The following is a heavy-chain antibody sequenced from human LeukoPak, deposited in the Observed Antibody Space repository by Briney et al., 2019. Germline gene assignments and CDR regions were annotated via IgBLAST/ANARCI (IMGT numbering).Heavy chain of an antibody. CDR1: GFTFTSYA. CDR2: ISSSGVKT. D-gene: IGHD2-2*01. Sequence: GGSLRLSCAASGFTFTSYAMSWVRQAPEKGLEWVSTISSSGVKTNYVDSVKGRFTISRDNSKNTLYLQMNSLRPEDTAVYYCARDRVGVQVPAANTNWFDPWGQGTLVTVSS. CDR3: ARDRVGVQVPAANTNWFDP. V-gene: IGHV3-23*01. J-gene: IGHJ5*02.